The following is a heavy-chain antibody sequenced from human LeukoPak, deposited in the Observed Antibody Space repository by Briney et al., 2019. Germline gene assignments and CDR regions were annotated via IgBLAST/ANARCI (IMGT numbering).Heavy chain of an antibody. Sequence: SETLSLTSTVSGGSISSGGYYWRWLRQHPGRGREWIAYIYYSRSTYYNPYLKSRVTISVDTSKDQFSLKLSSVNAADTDVYYCAGGEEYQLDNTRKNNDDWGQGTLVTVSS. D-gene: IGHD2-2*01. CDR1: GGSISSGGYY. CDR2: IYYSRST. CDR3: AGGEEYQLDNTRKNNDD. V-gene: IGHV4-31*03. J-gene: IGHJ4*02.